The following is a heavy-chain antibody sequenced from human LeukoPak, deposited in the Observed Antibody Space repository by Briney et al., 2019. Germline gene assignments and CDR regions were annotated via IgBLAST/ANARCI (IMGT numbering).Heavy chain of an antibody. CDR2: IYYSGSP. Sequence: PSETLSLTCTVSGGSISSSSYYWGWIRQPPGKGLEWIGSIYYSGSPYYNPSLKSRVTISVDTSKNQFSLKLSSVTAADTAVYYCARSPNDYGDYYFDYWGQGTLVTVSS. CDR1: GGSISSSSYY. V-gene: IGHV4-39*01. J-gene: IGHJ4*02. D-gene: IGHD4-17*01. CDR3: ARSPNDYGDYYFDY.